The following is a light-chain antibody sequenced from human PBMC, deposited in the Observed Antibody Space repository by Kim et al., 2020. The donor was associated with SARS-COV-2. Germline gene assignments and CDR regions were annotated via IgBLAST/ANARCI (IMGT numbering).Light chain of an antibody. CDR3: QQYGRSPGLS. CDR1: QSVSSGY. Sequence: PGERATLSCRASQSVSSGYLAWYQQKPGQPPRLLIYGASTRATGIPDRFSGSGSGTDFTLTISRLEPEDFAVYYCQQYGRSPGLSFGGGTKVDIK. J-gene: IGKJ4*01. V-gene: IGKV3-20*01. CDR2: GAS.